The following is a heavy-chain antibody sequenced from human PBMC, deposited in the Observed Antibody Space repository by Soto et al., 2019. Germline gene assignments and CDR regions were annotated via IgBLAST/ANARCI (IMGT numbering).Heavy chain of an antibody. J-gene: IGHJ4*02. V-gene: IGHV3-20*01. D-gene: IGHD6-19*01. Sequence: EVQLVESGGGVVRPGGSLRLSCAASGFTFDDYGMSWVRQAPGNGLEWVSGINWNGGSTGYADSVKGRFTISRDNAKNSLYLQMNSLRAEDTALYHCARVRVDMSGGWSPGVPDYWGQGTLVTVSS. CDR1: GFTFDDYG. CDR3: ARVRVDMSGGWSPGVPDY. CDR2: INWNGGST.